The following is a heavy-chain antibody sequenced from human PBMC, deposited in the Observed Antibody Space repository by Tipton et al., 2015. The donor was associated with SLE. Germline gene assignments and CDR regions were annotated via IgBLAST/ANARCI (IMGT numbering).Heavy chain of an antibody. V-gene: IGHV4-38-2*02. CDR3: ARESRYSSNWLNAFDV. J-gene: IGHJ3*01. CDR2: IYHSGIT. Sequence: LRLSCPVSDYSISSGYYWGWLRRPPGRGLEGIGNIYHSGITYYNPSLKSRVTISLDTSKNQFSLKGDSVTAADTAVYFCARESRYSSNWLNAFDVWGQGTMVTVSS. CDR1: DYSISSGYY. D-gene: IGHD6-13*01.